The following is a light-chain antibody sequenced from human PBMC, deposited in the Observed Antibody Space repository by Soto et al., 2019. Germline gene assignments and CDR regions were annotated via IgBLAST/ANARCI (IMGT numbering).Light chain of an antibody. J-gene: IGKJ1*01. CDR3: QQRSSWPT. CDR2: DAS. CDR1: QSVSSQ. Sequence: VLTQSPATLSLSPGERATLSCRASQSVSSQLAWYQQKPGQAPRLFIYDASKRATSVPGRFSGSGSGTDFTLTISSLEPDDVAVYYCQQRSSWPTFGQGTRVEIK. V-gene: IGKV3-11*01.